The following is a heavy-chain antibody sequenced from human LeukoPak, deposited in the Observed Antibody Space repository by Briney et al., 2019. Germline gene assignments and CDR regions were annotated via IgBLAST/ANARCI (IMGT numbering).Heavy chain of an antibody. V-gene: IGHV4-38-2*01. CDR2: IYHSGST. CDR1: GYSISSGYY. Sequence: SETLSLTCAVSGYSISSGYYWGWIRPPPGKGLEWIGSIYHSGSTYYNPSLKSRVTISVDTSKNQFSLKLSSVTAADTAVYYCARAATVTGTTNVDYWGQGTLVTVSS. J-gene: IGHJ4*02. D-gene: IGHD1-20*01. CDR3: ARAATVTGTTNVDY.